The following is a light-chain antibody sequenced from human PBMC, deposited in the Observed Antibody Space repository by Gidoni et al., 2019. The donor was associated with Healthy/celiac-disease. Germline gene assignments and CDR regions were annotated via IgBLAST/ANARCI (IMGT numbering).Light chain of an antibody. Sequence: IVLPQSPATLSVSPGARATLSCRHSQSVSSNLAWYQQKPGQAPRLLIYGASTRATGIPARFSGSGSGTEFTLTISSLQSEDFAVYYCQQYNNWPQTFGQGTKVEIK. CDR3: QQYNNWPQT. J-gene: IGKJ1*01. V-gene: IGKV3-15*01. CDR1: QSVSSN. CDR2: GAS.